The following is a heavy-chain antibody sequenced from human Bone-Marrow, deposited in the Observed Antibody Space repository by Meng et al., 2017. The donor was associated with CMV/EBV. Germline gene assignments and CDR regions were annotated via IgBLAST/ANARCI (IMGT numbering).Heavy chain of an antibody. CDR1: KFTFNRYA. CDR2: ISIDGSNK. CDR3: AKVYSNYLIFFDY. D-gene: IGHD4-11*01. J-gene: IGHJ4*02. Sequence: GGSLRLSCAASKFTFNRYAMHWVRQAPGKGLEWVTDISIDGSNKNYADSVKGRCTISRDNSKNTLYLQMNSLRAEDTAVYYCAKVYSNYLIFFDYWGQGTLVTVSS. V-gene: IGHV3-30-3*01.